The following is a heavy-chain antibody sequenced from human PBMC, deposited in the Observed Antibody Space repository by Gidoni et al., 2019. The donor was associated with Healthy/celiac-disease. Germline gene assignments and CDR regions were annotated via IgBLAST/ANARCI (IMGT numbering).Heavy chain of an antibody. CDR1: GFTFSSYD. Sequence: EVQLVESGGGLVQPGGSLRLSCAASGFTFSSYDMHWVRQATGKGLEWVSAIGTAGDTYYPGSVKGRFTISRENAKNSLYLQMNSLRAGDTAVYHCARSPMYQLQSGYGMDVWGQGTTVTVSS. CDR3: ARSPMYQLQSGYGMDV. D-gene: IGHD2-2*01. CDR2: IGTAGDT. V-gene: IGHV3-13*01. J-gene: IGHJ6*02.